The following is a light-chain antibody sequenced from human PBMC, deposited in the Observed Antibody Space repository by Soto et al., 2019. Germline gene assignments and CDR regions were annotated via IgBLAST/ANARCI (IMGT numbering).Light chain of an antibody. CDR1: SSNIGSNY. V-gene: IGLV1-47*01. Sequence: QSVLTQPPSASGTPGQRVTISCSGSSSNIGSNYVYWYQQLPGTAPKLLIYRNNQRPSGVPDRFSGSKSGTSASLAISGRRSEDEGDYYCAAWDGSLSGRVFGGGTKLTVL. CDR3: AAWDGSLSGRV. J-gene: IGLJ3*02. CDR2: RNN.